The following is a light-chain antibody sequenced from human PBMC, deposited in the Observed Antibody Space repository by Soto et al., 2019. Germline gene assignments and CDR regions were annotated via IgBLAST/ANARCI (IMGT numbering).Light chain of an antibody. V-gene: IGLV1-40*01. J-gene: IGLJ1*01. CDR1: RSDIGAGGA. Sequence: QSVWTQPHSLSGAPGQTVTISCTVSRSDIGAGGAVHWYQQLLGADPTLLIYKNVYLPSGVPDRFSGFKSGTSASLAITGLKAEDEADYYCQSYYSGLSTAIFGTGTKLNVL. CDR3: QSYYSGLSTAI. CDR2: KNV.